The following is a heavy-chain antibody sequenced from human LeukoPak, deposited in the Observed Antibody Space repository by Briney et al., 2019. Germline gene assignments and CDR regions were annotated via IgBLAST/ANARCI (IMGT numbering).Heavy chain of an antibody. V-gene: IGHV1-2*02. CDR2: IDANNGDT. Sequence: ASVMISCKASGYTFSGNYIHWLRQAPGQGRVWMGWIDANNGDTKSAQKFQGRVTTSRDTSISTAYIVLSSLRPDEAAVFFCSGDPASVTLYFFEYWGQGTLVTISS. J-gene: IGHJ4*02. CDR1: GYTFSGNY. CDR3: SGDPASVTLYFFEY. D-gene: IGHD4-11*01.